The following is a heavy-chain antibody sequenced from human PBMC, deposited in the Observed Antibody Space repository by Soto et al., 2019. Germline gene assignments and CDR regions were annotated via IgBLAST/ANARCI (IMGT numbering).Heavy chain of an antibody. CDR2: INHSGST. Sequence: SETLSLTCAVYGGSFSGYYWSWIRQPPGKGLEWIGEINHSGSTNYNPSLKSRVTISVDTSKDQFSLKLSSVTAADTAVYYCASSGGYYDYVWGSYHRRAFDIWGQGTMVTVSS. J-gene: IGHJ3*02. CDR1: GGSFSGYY. D-gene: IGHD3-16*01. CDR3: ASSGGYYDYVWGSYHRRAFDI. V-gene: IGHV4-34*01.